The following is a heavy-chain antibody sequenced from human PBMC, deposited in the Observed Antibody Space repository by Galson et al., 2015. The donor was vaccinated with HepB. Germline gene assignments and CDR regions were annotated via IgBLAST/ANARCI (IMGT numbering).Heavy chain of an antibody. V-gene: IGHV3-23*01. CDR3: AKLAYYDFWSGYIHPAVYFDL. J-gene: IGHJ2*01. CDR1: GFTFSSYG. Sequence: SLRLSCAASGFTFSSYGMHWVRQAPGKGLEWVSAISGSGGSTYYADSVKGRFTISRDNSKNTLYLQMNSLRAEDTAVYYCAKLAYYDFWSGYIHPAVYFDLWGRGTLVTVSS. CDR2: ISGSGGST. D-gene: IGHD3-3*01.